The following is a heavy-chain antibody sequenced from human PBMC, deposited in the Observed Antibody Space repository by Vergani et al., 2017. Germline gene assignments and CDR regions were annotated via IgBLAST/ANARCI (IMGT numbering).Heavy chain of an antibody. Sequence: EVQLLESGGGLVQPGGSLRLSCEASGFSFPGYAMSWVRQAPGKGLESVTFTRPHEDGAFYSASVRGRFTVSRDNSKNTLYLEMNRLNVDDTAIYYCGKXQGTVVGTWWFDPWGQGTPVTVSS. V-gene: IGHV3-23*01. CDR1: GFSFPGYA. D-gene: IGHD1-7*01. CDR3: GKXQGTVVGTWWFDP. J-gene: IGHJ5*02. CDR2: TRPHEDGA.